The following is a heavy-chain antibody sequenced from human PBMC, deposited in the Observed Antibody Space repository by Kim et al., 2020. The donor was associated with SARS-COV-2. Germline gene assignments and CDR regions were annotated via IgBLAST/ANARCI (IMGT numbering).Heavy chain of an antibody. CDR2: INQDGRDT. CDR3: ARAVGYSSQDPNYFND. J-gene: IGHJ4*02. D-gene: IGHD4-4*01. CDR1: GFIFIGSW. Sequence: GGSLRLSCAASGFIFIGSWMSWVRQAPGKGLEWVANINQDGRDTSYVASVKGRFTISRDNGRESVFLQMNNVRAEDTAVYFCARAVGYSSQDPNYFNDWGQGTLVTVSS. V-gene: IGHV3-7*01.